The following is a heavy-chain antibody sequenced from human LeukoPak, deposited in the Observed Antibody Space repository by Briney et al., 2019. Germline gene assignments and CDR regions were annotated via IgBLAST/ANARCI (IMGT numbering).Heavy chain of an antibody. CDR2: ISGSGDST. J-gene: IGHJ4*02. D-gene: IGHD3-22*01. Sequence: GGSLRLSCAASGFTFSSYAMSWVRQAPGKGLEWVSAISGSGDSTYYADSVKGRFTISRDDSKNTLYLQMNSLRAEDTAVYYCAKDRTTMTNYFDYWGQGTLVTVSS. CDR1: GFTFSSYA. V-gene: IGHV3-23*01. CDR3: AKDRTTMTNYFDY.